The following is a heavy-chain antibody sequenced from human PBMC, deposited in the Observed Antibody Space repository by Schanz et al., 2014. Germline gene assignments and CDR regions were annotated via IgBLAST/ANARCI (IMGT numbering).Heavy chain of an antibody. Sequence: VQLLESGGGVVQPGRSLRLSCAASGFTFSNFAIHWVRQAPGKGLEWVAVISYDGSHKDYADSVKGRFTISRDNSKNTLYLQMNSLRAEDTAVYYCARDKGGYYPFDYWGQGTLVTVSS. J-gene: IGHJ4*02. V-gene: IGHV3-30*04. CDR1: GFTFSNFA. CDR3: ARDKGGYYPFDY. CDR2: ISYDGSHK. D-gene: IGHD3-3*01.